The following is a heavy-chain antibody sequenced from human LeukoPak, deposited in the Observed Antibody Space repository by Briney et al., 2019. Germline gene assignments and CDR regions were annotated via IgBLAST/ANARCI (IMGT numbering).Heavy chain of an antibody. Sequence: GGSLRLSCAASAFTFSTYWMHWVRHAPGRGLEWVSRINGDESSTNYADSVKGRFTISRDNAKDTLYLHLNSLTAEDTAVYYCARDLNHYYGMDVWGQGTTVTVSS. CDR1: AFTFSTYW. D-gene: IGHD1-14*01. CDR2: INGDESST. V-gene: IGHV3-74*01. J-gene: IGHJ6*02. CDR3: ARDLNHYYGMDV.